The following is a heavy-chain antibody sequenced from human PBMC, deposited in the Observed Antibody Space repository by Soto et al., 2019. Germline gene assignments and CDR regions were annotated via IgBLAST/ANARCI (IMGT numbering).Heavy chain of an antibody. V-gene: IGHV1-2*02. J-gene: IGHJ5*02. D-gene: IGHD6-13*01. CDR2: INPNSGGT. Sequence: QVQLVQSGAEVKKPGASVKVSCKASGYTFTGYYMHWVRQAPGQGLEWMGWINPNSGGTNYAQKLQGRVTMTRDTSISTGYMELSRLRSDDTAVYYCARSPRAAAGAVDPWGQGTLVTVSS. CDR1: GYTFTGYY. CDR3: ARSPRAAAGAVDP.